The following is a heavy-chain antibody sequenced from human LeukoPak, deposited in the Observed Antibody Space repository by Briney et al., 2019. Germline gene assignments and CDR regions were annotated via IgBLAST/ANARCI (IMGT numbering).Heavy chain of an antibody. J-gene: IGHJ4*02. V-gene: IGHV3-74*01. D-gene: IGHD1-26*01. Sequence: GGSMRLSCAASGFTFSSYWMHWVRQAPGKGLVWVSRINSDGSSTSYADSVKGRFTISRDNAKNTLYLQMNSLRAEDTAVYYCARSRPIVGATTFWGQGTLVTVSS. CDR1: GFTFSSYW. CDR3: ARSRPIVGATTF. CDR2: INSDGSST.